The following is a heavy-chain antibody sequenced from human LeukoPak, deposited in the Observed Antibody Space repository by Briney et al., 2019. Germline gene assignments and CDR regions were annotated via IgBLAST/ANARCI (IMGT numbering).Heavy chain of an antibody. CDR3: ARDDFWSGDDY. D-gene: IGHD3-3*01. Sequence: PSETLSLTCTVSGYSISSGYYWGWIRQPPGKGLEWIGSIYHSGSTYYNPSLKSRVTISVDTSKNQFSLKLSSVTAADTAVYYCARDDFWSGDDYWGQGTLVTVSS. J-gene: IGHJ4*02. V-gene: IGHV4-38-2*02. CDR2: IYHSGST. CDR1: GYSISSGYY.